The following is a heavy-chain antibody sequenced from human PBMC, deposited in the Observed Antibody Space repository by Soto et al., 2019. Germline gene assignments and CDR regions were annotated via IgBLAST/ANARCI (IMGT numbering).Heavy chain of an antibody. J-gene: IGHJ5*02. Sequence: ASGNLSLTCTVSGGSLSRGDYYWSWIRPPPGKALEWIWYIYYSGSTYYNPSLKSRVTISVDTSKNQFSLKLSSVTAADTAVYYCARDNPAKYSYGLRGWFDPWGQGTLVTVSS. D-gene: IGHD5-18*01. CDR3: ARDNPAKYSYGLRGWFDP. CDR2: IYYSGST. V-gene: IGHV4-30-4*01. CDR1: GGSLSRGDYY.